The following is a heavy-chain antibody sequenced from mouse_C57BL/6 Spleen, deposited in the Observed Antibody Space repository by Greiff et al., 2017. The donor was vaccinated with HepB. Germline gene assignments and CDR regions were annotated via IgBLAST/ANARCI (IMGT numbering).Heavy chain of an antibody. D-gene: IGHD1-1*01. CDR2: INPNNGGT. CDR1: GYTFTDYY. V-gene: IGHV1-26*01. CDR3: ARSGLSYTWFAY. J-gene: IGHJ3*01. Sequence: EVQLQQSGPELVKPGASVKISCKASGYTFTDYYMNWVKQSHGKSLEWIGDINPNNGGTSNNKNFKGKATLTVDKSSSTAYMELRSLTSEDSAVYYCARSGLSYTWFAYWGQGTLVTVSA.